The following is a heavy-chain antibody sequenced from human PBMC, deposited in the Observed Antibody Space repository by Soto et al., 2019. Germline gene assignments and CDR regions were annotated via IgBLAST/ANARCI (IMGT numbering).Heavy chain of an antibody. D-gene: IGHD3-10*01. CDR3: ARDREVRGVIDYYYYYGMDV. J-gene: IGHJ6*02. V-gene: IGHV3-48*02. Sequence: GGSLRLSCAASGFTFSSDSMNWVRQAPGKGLEWVSYISSSSSTIYYADSVKGRFTISRDNAKNSLYLQMNSLRDEDTAVYYCARDREVRGVIDYYYYYGMDVWGQGTTVTVSS. CDR2: ISSSSSTI. CDR1: GFTFSSDS.